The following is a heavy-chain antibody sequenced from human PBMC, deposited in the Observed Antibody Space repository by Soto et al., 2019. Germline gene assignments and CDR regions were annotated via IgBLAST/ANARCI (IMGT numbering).Heavy chain of an antibody. J-gene: IGHJ6*02. D-gene: IGHD6-6*01. CDR2: IYHSGST. Sequence: QVQLQESGPGLVKPSGTLSLTCAVSGGSISSSNWWSWVRQPPGKGLEWIGEIYHSGSTNYNPSLKSRVTISVDKSKNQFSLKLSSVTAADTAVYYCARARPAEIIAARPVGQDAEQDYYYYGMDVWGQGTTVTVSS. CDR1: GGSISSSNW. CDR3: ARARPAEIIAARPVGQDAEQDYYYYGMDV. V-gene: IGHV4-4*02.